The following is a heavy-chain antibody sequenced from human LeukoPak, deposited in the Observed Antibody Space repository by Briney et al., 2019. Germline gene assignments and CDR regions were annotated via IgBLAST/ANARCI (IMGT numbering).Heavy chain of an antibody. V-gene: IGHV4-30-4*01. J-gene: IGHJ4*02. CDR3: ARVSRFLEWLDY. D-gene: IGHD3-3*01. CDR1: GGSISSGDYS. Sequence: TSETLSLTCTVSGGSISSGDYSWSWIRQPPGKGLEWIGYIYYSGSTYYNPSLKSRVTISVDTSKNQFSLKLSSVTAADTAVYYCARVSRFLEWLDYWGQGTLVTVSS. CDR2: IYYSGST.